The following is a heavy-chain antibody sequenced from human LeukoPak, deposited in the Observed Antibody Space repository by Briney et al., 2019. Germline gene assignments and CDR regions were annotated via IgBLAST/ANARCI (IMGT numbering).Heavy chain of an antibody. CDR2: ISSTSSYI. D-gene: IGHD3-10*02. CDR1: GFTFSSYE. CDR3: AELGITMIGGV. J-gene: IGHJ6*04. V-gene: IGHV3-21*01. Sequence: GGSLRLSCAASGFTFSSYEMNWVRQAPGKGLEWVSSISSTSSYIYYADSVKGRFTISRDNAKNSLYLQMNSLRAEDTAVYYCAELGITMIGGVWGKGTTVTISS.